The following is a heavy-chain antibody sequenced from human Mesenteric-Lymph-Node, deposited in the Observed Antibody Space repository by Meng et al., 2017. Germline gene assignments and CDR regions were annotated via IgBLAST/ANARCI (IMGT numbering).Heavy chain of an antibody. CDR2: IGQDGTDR. CDR1: GFTFSRFP. CDR3: ATDLLTGTRYPTDN. Sequence: GESLKISCAASGFTFSRFPMHWVRQAPGKGLEWVAIIGQDGTDRHYGDSVKGRFTISRDNSKNTVFLHMSSLTAEDSAVYYCATDLLTGTRYPTDNWGQGTLVTVSS. J-gene: IGHJ4*02. V-gene: IGHV3-33*08. D-gene: IGHD1-20*01.